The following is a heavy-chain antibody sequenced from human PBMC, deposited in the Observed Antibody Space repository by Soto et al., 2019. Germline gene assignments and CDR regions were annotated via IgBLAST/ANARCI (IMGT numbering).Heavy chain of an antibody. J-gene: IGHJ4*02. Sequence: SETLSLTCAVSGGSISSSNWWSWVRQPPGKGLEWIGEIYHSGSTNYNPSLKSRVTISVDKSKNQFSLKLSSVTAADTAAYYCAKTDTAMVTALDYWGQGTLVTVSS. CDR1: GGSISSSNW. CDR3: AKTDTAMVTALDY. V-gene: IGHV4-4*02. D-gene: IGHD5-18*01. CDR2: IYHSGST.